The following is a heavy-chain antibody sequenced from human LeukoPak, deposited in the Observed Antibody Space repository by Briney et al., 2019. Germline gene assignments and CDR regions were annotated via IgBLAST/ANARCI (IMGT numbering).Heavy chain of an antibody. V-gene: IGHV5-51*01. Sequence: GESLKISCKGSGYSFTSYWIGWVRQMPGKGLEWVGIIYPGDSDTIYSPSFQGQVTISADKSISTAYLQWSSLKASDTAMYYCARRAPLGYCSGGSCHDAFDIWGQGTMVTVSS. CDR3: ARRAPLGYCSGGSCHDAFDI. CDR2: IYPGDSDT. J-gene: IGHJ3*02. CDR1: GYSFTSYW. D-gene: IGHD2-15*01.